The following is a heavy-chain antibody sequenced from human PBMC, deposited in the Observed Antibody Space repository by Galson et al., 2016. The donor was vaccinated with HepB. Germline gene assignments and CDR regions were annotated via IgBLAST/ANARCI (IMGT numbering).Heavy chain of an antibody. CDR1: GFIVSSND. J-gene: IGHJ3*02. V-gene: IGHV3-53*01. CDR2: IYSGGRT. Sequence: SLRLSCAASGFIVSSNDMSWVRQAPGKGLEWLTFIYSGGRTDYADSVKGRFTISRDNSKNTLFLQMNNLRAEDTAVDYCAREGFSNGVCHLDACNSWGQGTMVTVSS. CDR3: AREGFSNGVCHLDACNS. D-gene: IGHD2-8*01.